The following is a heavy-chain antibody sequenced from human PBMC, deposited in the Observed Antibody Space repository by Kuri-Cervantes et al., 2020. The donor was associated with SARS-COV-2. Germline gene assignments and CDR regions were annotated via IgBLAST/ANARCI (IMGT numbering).Heavy chain of an antibody. J-gene: IGHJ4*02. CDR2: IYYSGST. Sequence: GSLRLSCTVSGGSISSHYWSWIRQPPGKGLEWIGYIYYSGSTNYNPSLKSRVTISVDTSKNQFSLKLSSVTAADTAVYYCARDMDALVGATLDYWGQGTLVTVSS. CDR1: GGSISSHY. CDR3: ARDMDALVGATLDY. V-gene: IGHV4-59*11. D-gene: IGHD1-26*01.